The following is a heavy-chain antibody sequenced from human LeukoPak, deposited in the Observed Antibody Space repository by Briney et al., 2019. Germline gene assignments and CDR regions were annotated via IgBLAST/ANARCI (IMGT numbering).Heavy chain of an antibody. CDR2: IYYSGST. Sequence: SETLSLTCTVSGGSISSYYWSWIRQPPGKGLEWIGYIYYSGSTNYNPSLKSRVTISVDTSKNQFSLKLSSVTAADTAVYYCARSFYYDSSGYPADWGQGTLVTVSS. V-gene: IGHV4-59*01. CDR1: GGSISSYY. D-gene: IGHD3-22*01. J-gene: IGHJ4*02. CDR3: ARSFYYDSSGYPAD.